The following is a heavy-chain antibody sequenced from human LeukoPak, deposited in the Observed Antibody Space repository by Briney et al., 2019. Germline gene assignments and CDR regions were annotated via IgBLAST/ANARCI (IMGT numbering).Heavy chain of an antibody. D-gene: IGHD3-3*01. CDR2: IYYSGST. V-gene: IGHV4-59*08. Sequence: SETLSLTCTVSGGSISSYYWSWIRQPPGKGLEWIGYIYYSGSTYYNPSLKSRVTISVGTSKNQFSLKLSSVTAADTAVYYCAGSYDFWSGYYRRSWFDPWGQGTLVTVSS. CDR1: GGSISSYY. CDR3: AGSYDFWSGYYRRSWFDP. J-gene: IGHJ5*02.